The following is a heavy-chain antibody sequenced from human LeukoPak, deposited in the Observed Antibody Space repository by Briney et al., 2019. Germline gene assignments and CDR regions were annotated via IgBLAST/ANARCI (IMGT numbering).Heavy chain of an antibody. J-gene: IGHJ4*02. V-gene: IGHV1-24*01. D-gene: IGHD3-9*01. CDR3: ATGGYYDILTGYYNLVY. CDR1: GYTLTELS. Sequence: GASVKVSCKVSGYTLTELSMHWVRQAPGKRLEWMGGFDPEDGETICAQKFQGRVTMTEDTSTDTAYMELSSLRSEDTAVYYCATGGYYDILTGYYNLVYWGQGTLVTVSS. CDR2: FDPEDGET.